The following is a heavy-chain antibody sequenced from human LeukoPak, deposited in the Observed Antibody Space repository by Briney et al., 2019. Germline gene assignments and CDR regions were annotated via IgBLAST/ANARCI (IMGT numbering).Heavy chain of an antibody. V-gene: IGHV3-66*01. D-gene: IGHD1-26*01. CDR2: MYSVGTT. J-gene: IGHJ4*02. Sequence: GGSLRLSCEASGFIVSANFMNWVRQAPGKGLEWGSVMYSVGTTYYADSVKGRFTVSRDPSKNTLYLQMDSLRVEDTAVYYCARDLSAYSYGFGGDCWGQGTRVIVSS. CDR1: GFIVSANF. CDR3: ARDLSAYSYGFGGDC.